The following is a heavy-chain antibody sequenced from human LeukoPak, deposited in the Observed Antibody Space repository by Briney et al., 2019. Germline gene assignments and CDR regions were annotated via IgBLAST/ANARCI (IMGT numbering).Heavy chain of an antibody. J-gene: IGHJ4*02. D-gene: IGHD3-3*02. CDR1: GASISGYY. V-gene: IGHV4-59*01. Sequence: SETLSLACRVSGASISGYYCSWIRQPPGKGLEWIGHMYYSGGTTYNPSLKSRVSISLDTSKKHFSLKLSSVTAADTAVYYCAGTGHFFDYWSQGTLVTVSS. CDR3: AGTGHFFDY. CDR2: MYYSGGT.